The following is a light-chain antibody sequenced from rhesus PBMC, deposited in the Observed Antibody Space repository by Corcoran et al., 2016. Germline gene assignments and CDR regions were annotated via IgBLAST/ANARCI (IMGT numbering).Light chain of an antibody. J-gene: IGKJ4*01. CDR1: QKMYSK. Sequence: DIQMTQSPSALLASVGDRVTISCRASQKMYSKLAWDQQKPGKAPKLLIYAASSLQTGIPSRFSGSGSGTDFTLPYSGLHPEDSSAYYCHHCYDNPLAFVVGAKVELQ. V-gene: IGKV1S12*01. CDR2: AAS. CDR3: HHCYDNPLA.